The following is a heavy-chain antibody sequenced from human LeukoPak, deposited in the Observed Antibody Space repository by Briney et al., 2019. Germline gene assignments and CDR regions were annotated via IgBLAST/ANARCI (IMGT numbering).Heavy chain of an antibody. D-gene: IGHD3-10*01. J-gene: IGHJ4*02. CDR2: IYTSGST. Sequence: PSETLSLTCTVSGGSVSSGSNYWNWIRQPAGKGLEWIGRIYTSGSTNYNPSLKSRVTISVDTSKNQFSLKLSSVTAADTAVYYCASVDYYGSGPRDYWGQGTLVTVSS. CDR3: ASVDYYGSGPRDY. CDR1: GGSVSSGSNY. V-gene: IGHV4-61*10.